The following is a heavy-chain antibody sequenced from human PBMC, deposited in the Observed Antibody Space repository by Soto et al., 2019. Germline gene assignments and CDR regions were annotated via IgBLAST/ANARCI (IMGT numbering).Heavy chain of an antibody. CDR3: ASPLETYYYDSSGYAAFDI. Sequence: EVQLVQSGAEVKKPGESLKISCKGSGYSFTSYWIGWVRQMPGKGLEWMGIIYPGDSDTRYSPSFQGQVTISADKSISTAYLQWSSLKASDTAMYYCASPLETYYYDSSGYAAFDIWGQGTMVTVSS. V-gene: IGHV5-51*01. D-gene: IGHD3-22*01. CDR1: GYSFTSYW. CDR2: IYPGDSDT. J-gene: IGHJ3*02.